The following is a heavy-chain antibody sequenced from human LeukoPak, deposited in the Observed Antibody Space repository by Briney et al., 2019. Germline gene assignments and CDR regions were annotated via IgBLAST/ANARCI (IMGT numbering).Heavy chain of an antibody. Sequence: GRSLRLSCAASGFTFSSYGMHWVRQAPGKGLEWVVVISYDGPNKYYVESVKGRFTISRDDSKRTLYLQMNSLRPEDTAVYYCAKEKLPSGYSFLTDYWGQGTLVTVSS. D-gene: IGHD5-18*01. J-gene: IGHJ4*02. CDR1: GFTFSSYG. CDR2: ISYDGPNK. CDR3: AKEKLPSGYSFLTDY. V-gene: IGHV3-30*18.